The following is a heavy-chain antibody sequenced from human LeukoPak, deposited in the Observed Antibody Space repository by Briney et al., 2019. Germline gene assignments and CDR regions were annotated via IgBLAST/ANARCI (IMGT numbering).Heavy chain of an antibody. Sequence: SETLSLTCAVYGGSFSGYYWSWIRQPPGKGLEWIGYIYYSGSTNYNPSLKSRVTISVDTSKNQFSLKLSSVTAADTAVYYCARGFNYWGQGTLVTVSS. CDR3: ARGFNY. CDR1: GGSFSGYY. V-gene: IGHV4-59*08. J-gene: IGHJ4*02. CDR2: IYYSGST.